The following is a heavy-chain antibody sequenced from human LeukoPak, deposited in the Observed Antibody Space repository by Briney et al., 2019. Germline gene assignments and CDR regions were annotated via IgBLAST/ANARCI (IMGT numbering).Heavy chain of an antibody. Sequence: PGGSLRLSCAASGITLSSHSMHWVRQAPGKGLEWVSFIDSGSSSIHYAASVQGRFTISRDNAKHSLYLQMDSLRAEDRAVYYCARGQASGSFIIDYWGQGTLVTVSS. CDR3: ARGQASGSFIIDY. CDR1: GITLSSHS. V-gene: IGHV3-48*01. J-gene: IGHJ4*02. CDR2: IDSGSSSI. D-gene: IGHD3-10*01.